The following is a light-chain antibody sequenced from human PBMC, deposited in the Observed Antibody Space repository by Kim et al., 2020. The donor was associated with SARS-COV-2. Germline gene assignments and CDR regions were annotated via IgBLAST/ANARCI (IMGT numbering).Light chain of an antibody. CDR2: AAS. CDR3: QQSYSAPQT. Sequence: DIHLTQSPSSLSASVGDRVTITCRTSQSVSTHLNWYQQRPGKAPALLIYAASNLQSGVPSRFSGRGSGTDFSLTISSLQPEDLGTYYCQQSYSAPQTFGGGTKVDIK. J-gene: IGKJ4*02. V-gene: IGKV1-39*01. CDR1: QSVSTH.